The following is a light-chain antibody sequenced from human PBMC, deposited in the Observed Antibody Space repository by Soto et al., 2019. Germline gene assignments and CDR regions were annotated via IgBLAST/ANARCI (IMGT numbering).Light chain of an antibody. CDR3: QQYYSYPLT. CDR1: QDISSY. Sequence: AIRMTQSPSSLSASTGDRVTITCRASQDISSYLAWYQQKLGKAPKLLIYSASTLQSGVPSRFNGSGSETDFTLTISCLQSEDFATYYCQQYYSYPLTFGGGTKVEIK. V-gene: IGKV1-8*01. CDR2: SAS. J-gene: IGKJ4*01.